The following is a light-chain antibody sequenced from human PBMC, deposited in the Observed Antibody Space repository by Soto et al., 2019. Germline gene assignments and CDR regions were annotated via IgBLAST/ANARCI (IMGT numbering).Light chain of an antibody. Sequence: DIQMTQSPSTLSASVVDRVTITCRASQTIDSWLAWYQQRPGKPPNLLIYKASTLASGVPSRFSGSGSGTEFTLTINSLQPDDFATYYCQQYNSYSTFGQGTKVDIK. J-gene: IGKJ1*01. V-gene: IGKV1-5*03. CDR1: QTIDSW. CDR2: KAS. CDR3: QQYNSYST.